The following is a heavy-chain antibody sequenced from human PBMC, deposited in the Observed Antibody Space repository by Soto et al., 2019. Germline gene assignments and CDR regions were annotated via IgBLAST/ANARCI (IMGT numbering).Heavy chain of an antibody. CDR3: VIPTRSVRGMGV. Sequence: EVQLVESGGGLAQPGGSLRLSFAAFGFTFSNFWMSWARQAPGKWLEWVANIKGDGSVTQYVASVEGRFTISRDDAKYSLYLQMNSLRVEDTALYSCVIPTRSVRGMGVWGQGTKVTVSS. V-gene: IGHV3-7*03. J-gene: IGHJ6*01. D-gene: IGHD6-6*01. CDR2: IKGDGSVT. CDR1: GFTFSNFW.